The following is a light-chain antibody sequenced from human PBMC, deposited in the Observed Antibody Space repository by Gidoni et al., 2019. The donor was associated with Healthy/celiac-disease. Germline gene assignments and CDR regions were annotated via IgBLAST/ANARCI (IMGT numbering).Light chain of an antibody. V-gene: IGKV3-15*01. CDR1: QSVSSN. CDR2: GAS. Sequence: EIVMTQSPATLSVSPGERATLSCRASQSVSSNLAWYQQKPGQAPRLLIYGASTRATGIPARFSGSGSGTEFPLTISSLQSEDFAVYYCQQYNNWPPAYTFGQXTKLEIK. CDR3: QQYNNWPPAYT. J-gene: IGKJ2*01.